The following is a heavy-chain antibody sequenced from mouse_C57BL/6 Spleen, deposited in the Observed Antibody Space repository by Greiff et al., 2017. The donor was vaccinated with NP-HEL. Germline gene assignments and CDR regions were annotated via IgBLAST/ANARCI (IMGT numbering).Heavy chain of an antibody. Sequence: QVQLQQSGAELARPGASVKLSCKASGYTFTSYGISWVKQRTGQGLEWIGEIYPRSGNTYYNEKFKGKATLTADKSSSTAYMELRSLTSEDSAVYFCARDWDYYGSSYGFAYWGQGTLVTVSA. V-gene: IGHV1-81*01. D-gene: IGHD1-1*01. CDR2: IYPRSGNT. CDR3: ARDWDYYGSSYGFAY. J-gene: IGHJ3*01. CDR1: GYTFTSYG.